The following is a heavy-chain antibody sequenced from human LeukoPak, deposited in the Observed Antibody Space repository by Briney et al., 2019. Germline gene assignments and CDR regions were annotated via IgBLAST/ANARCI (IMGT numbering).Heavy chain of an antibody. D-gene: IGHD2-8*02. J-gene: IGHJ4*02. CDR3: ARLPTDLLAFDY. CDR2: IYHSGST. CDR1: GGSISIGGYS. V-gene: IGHV4-30-2*03. Sequence: PSETLSLTCAVSGGSISIGGYSWSWIRQPPGKGLEWIGYIYHSGSTYYNPSLKSRVTISIDTSKNQFSLKLSSATAADTAMYYCARLPTDLLAFDYWGQGTLVTVSS.